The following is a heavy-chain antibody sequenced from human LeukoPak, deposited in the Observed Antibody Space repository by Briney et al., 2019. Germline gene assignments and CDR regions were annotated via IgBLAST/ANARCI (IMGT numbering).Heavy chain of an antibody. CDR2: ISGSGDDT. V-gene: IGHV3-23*01. CDR3: ARDFGQRITLVRGVPPHYYYCMDV. Sequence: PGGSLRLSCAASGFTFNNYGMSWVRQAPGKGLEWVSGISGSGDDTYYADSVKGRFTISRDNSKNTLYLYMKSLRADDTAVYYCARDFGQRITLVRGVPPHYYYCMDVWGKGTTVTVSS. D-gene: IGHD3-10*01. J-gene: IGHJ6*03. CDR1: GFTFNNYG.